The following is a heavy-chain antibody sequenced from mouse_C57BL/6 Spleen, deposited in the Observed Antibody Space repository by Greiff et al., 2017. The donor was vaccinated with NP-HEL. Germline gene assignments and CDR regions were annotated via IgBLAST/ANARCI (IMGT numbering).Heavy chain of an antibody. D-gene: IGHD2-1*01. CDR1: GYTFTSYW. V-gene: IGHV1-72*01. J-gene: IGHJ2*01. Sequence: QVQLQQPGAELVKPGASVKLSCKASGYTFTSYWMHWVKQRPGRGLEWIGRIDPKSGGTKYNEKFKSKATLTVDKPSSTAYMRLSSLTSEDSAVYYCARDGNQYYFDYWGQGTTLTVSS. CDR3: ARDGNQYYFDY. CDR2: IDPKSGGT.